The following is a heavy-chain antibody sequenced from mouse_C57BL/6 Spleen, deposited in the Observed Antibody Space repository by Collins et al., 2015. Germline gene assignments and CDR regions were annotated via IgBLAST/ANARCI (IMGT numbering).Heavy chain of an antibody. V-gene: IGHV1-72*01. CDR2: IDPNSGGT. CDR3: ARGWDWYFDV. Sequence: QVQLQQPGAELVKPGASVKLSCKASGYTFTSYRIHWVKQRPGRGLEWIGRIDPNSGGTKYSEKFKSKATLTVDKPSSTAYMQLSSLTSGDSAVYYCARGWDWYFDVWGTGTTVTVSS. D-gene: IGHD3-3*01. CDR1: GYTFTSYR. J-gene: IGHJ1*03.